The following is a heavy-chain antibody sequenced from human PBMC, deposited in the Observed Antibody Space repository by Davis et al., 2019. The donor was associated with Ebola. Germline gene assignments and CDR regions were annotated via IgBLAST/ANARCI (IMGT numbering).Heavy chain of an antibody. CDR2: IYYSGST. Sequence: GSLRLSCTVSGGSISSYYWSWIRQPPGKGLEWIGYIYYSGSTNYNPSLKSRVTISVDTSKNQFSLKLSSVTAADTAVYYCARGGSYYYGMDVWGQGTTVTVSS. D-gene: IGHD2-15*01. CDR3: ARGGSYYYGMDV. V-gene: IGHV4-59*12. CDR1: GGSISSYY. J-gene: IGHJ6*02.